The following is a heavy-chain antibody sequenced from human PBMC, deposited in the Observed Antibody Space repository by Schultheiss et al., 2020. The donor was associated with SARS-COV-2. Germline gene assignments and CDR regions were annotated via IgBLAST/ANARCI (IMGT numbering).Heavy chain of an antibody. CDR1: GGSISAFH. V-gene: IGHV4-34*03. CDR2: INHSGST. Sequence: SETLSLTCAVYGGSISAFHWSWIRQPPGKGLEWIGEINHSGSTNYNPSLKSRVTISVDTSKNQFSLKLSSVTAADTAVYYCTTLWFGELPVDYWGQGTLVTVSS. J-gene: IGHJ4*02. D-gene: IGHD3-10*01. CDR3: TTLWFGELPVDY.